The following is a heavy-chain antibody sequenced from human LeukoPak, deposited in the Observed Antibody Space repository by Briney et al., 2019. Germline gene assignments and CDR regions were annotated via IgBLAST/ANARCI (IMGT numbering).Heavy chain of an antibody. CDR3: ARALIAALTLVFYGMDV. D-gene: IGHD6-6*01. CDR2: IYSGGST. V-gene: IGHV3-53*04. J-gene: IGHJ6*02. CDR1: GFTVSSNY. Sequence: GGSLRLSCAASGFTVSSNYMSWVRQAPGNGLEWVSVIYSGGSTYYADSVKGRFTISRHNSKNTLYLQMNSLRAEDTAVYYCARALIAALTLVFYGMDVWGQGTTVTVSS.